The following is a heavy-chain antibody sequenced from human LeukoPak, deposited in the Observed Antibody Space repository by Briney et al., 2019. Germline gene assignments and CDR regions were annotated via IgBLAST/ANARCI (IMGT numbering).Heavy chain of an antibody. CDR2: ISSSSSYI. CDR3: ARDRVPYYGSGSTPGV. J-gene: IGHJ6*04. Sequence: GGSLRLSCAASGFTFSGYSMNWVRQAPGKGLEWVSSISSSSSYIYYADSVRGRFTISRDSAKNSLYLQMNSLRAEDTAVYYCARDRVPYYGSGSTPGVWGKGTTVTVSS. CDR1: GFTFSGYS. D-gene: IGHD3-10*01. V-gene: IGHV3-21*01.